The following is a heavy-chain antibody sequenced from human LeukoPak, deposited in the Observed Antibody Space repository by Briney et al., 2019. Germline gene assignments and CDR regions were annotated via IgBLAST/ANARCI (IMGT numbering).Heavy chain of an antibody. CDR1: GGSISSYY. V-gene: IGHV4-59*01. CDR3: ARDYTDNDYGWFDP. D-gene: IGHD4-17*01. CDR2: IFYSGTT. Sequence: PSETLSLTCTVSGGSISSYYWSWIRQPPGKGLGWIGYIFYSGTTNYNPSLKSRVTISVDTSKNQFSLKLSCVTTADTAVYYCARDYTDNDYGWFDPWGQGTLVTVSS. J-gene: IGHJ5*02.